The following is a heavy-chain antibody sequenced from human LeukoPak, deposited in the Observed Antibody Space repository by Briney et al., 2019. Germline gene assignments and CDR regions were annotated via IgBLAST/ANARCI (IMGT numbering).Heavy chain of an antibody. CDR3: AKDRSSSWAWTIDY. Sequence: GGSLRLSCAASGFTFSSYGMHWVRQAPGKGLEWVALISYDGSNEYYADSVKGRFTISRDKSKNTLYLQMNSLRAEDTAAYYCAKDRSSSWAWTIDYWGQGTLVTVSS. D-gene: IGHD6-13*01. CDR1: GFTFSSYG. V-gene: IGHV3-30*18. J-gene: IGHJ4*02. CDR2: ISYDGSNE.